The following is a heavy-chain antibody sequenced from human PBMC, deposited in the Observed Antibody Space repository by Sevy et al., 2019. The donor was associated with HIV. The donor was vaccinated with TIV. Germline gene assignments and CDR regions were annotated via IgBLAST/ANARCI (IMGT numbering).Heavy chain of an antibody. D-gene: IGHD2-15*01. CDR3: ARLGGVADQGMDV. V-gene: IGHV3-23*01. CDR1: GFTFSTYA. Sequence: GGSLRLSCAASGFTFSTYAMSWVRQAPGKGLEWVSGISGSGISIYYAGSVKGRFTISRDNAKNSLYLQMNSLRAEDTAVYYCARLGGVADQGMDVWGQGTTVTVSS. J-gene: IGHJ6*02. CDR2: ISGSGISI.